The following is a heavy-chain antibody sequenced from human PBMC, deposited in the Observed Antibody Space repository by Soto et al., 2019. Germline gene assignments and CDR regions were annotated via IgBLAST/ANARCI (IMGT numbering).Heavy chain of an antibody. J-gene: IGHJ4*02. CDR1: GGSIRSNNR. Sequence: QVQLQESGPGLVKPSGTVSLTCAVSGGSIRSNNRWSWVRQPPGKGLEWIGEIFQRGSTNYNPSPRPRVTISVNNPKNQSSLKLSSVTPADTAVYYCPRLYSGSYSDSWAREPWSPSPQ. V-gene: IGHV4-4*02. CDR3: PRLYSGSYSDS. D-gene: IGHD1-26*01. CDR2: IFQRGST.